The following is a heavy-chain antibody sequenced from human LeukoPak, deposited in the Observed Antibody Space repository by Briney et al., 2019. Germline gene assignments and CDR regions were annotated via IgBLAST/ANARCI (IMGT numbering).Heavy chain of an antibody. V-gene: IGHV4-34*01. Sequence: PSETLSLTCAVYGGSFSGYYWSWIRQPPGKGLEWIGEINHSGSTNYNPSLKSRVTISVDTSKNQFSLKLSSVTAADTAVYYCARSYSSGWYWKIDNYFDYWGQGTLVTVSS. J-gene: IGHJ4*02. CDR3: ARSYSSGWYWKIDNYFDY. CDR2: INHSGST. D-gene: IGHD6-19*01. CDR1: GGSFSGYY.